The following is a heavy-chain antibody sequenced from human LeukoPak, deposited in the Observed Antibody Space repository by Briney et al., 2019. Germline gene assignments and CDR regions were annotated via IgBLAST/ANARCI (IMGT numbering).Heavy chain of an antibody. J-gene: IGHJ3*02. V-gene: IGHV4-4*02. CDR1: GVSISSNNW. CDR3: ARWVGHGSDPQAFDI. CDR2: IHHSGNT. D-gene: IGHD5-12*01. Sequence: SETLSLTCAVSGVSISSNNWGSWVRQAPGKGLEWIAEIHHSGNTNYNPSLKSRVTISIDKSKNQLSLRVTSVTAADTALYYCARWVGHGSDPQAFDIWGQGTMVTVSS.